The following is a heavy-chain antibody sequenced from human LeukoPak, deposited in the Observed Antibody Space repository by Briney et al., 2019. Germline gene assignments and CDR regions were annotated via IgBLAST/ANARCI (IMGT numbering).Heavy chain of an antibody. D-gene: IGHD1-7*01. CDR1: GFTFSSYA. Sequence: GGSLRLSCAASGFTFSSYAMHWVRQAPGKGLEWVAGIAYDGSNKYYADSVKGRFTISRDNSKNTLYLQLNSLRAEDTALYYCAREDNWNYDYWGQGTLVTVSS. CDR2: IAYDGSNK. V-gene: IGHV3-30*04. J-gene: IGHJ4*02. CDR3: AREDNWNYDY.